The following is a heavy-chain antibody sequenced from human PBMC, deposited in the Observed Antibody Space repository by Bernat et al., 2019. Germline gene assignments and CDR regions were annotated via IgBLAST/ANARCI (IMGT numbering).Heavy chain of an antibody. V-gene: IGHV3-21*01. Sequence: EVQLVESGGGLVKPGGSLRLSCAASGFTFSSYSMNWVRQAPGKGLEWVSSISSSSSYIYYADSVKGRFTISRDNAKNSLYLQMNSLRAEDTAVYYCARPRAYGDYVGENWFDPWGQGTLVTVSS. CDR3: ARPRAYGDYVGENWFDP. D-gene: IGHD4-17*01. CDR1: GFTFSSYS. J-gene: IGHJ5*02. CDR2: ISSSSSYI.